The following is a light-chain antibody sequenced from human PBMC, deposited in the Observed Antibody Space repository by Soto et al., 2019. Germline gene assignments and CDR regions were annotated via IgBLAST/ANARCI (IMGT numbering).Light chain of an antibody. Sequence: EIVMTQSPATLSVSPGERATLSCRASQRVRSNLAWYQQRPGQAPRLLIYGASTRATDIPARFSGSGSGTEFTLTISSLQSEDFAIYYCHQYNNWPPWTFGQGTKVEV. J-gene: IGKJ1*01. CDR1: QRVRSN. V-gene: IGKV3-15*01. CDR3: HQYNNWPPWT. CDR2: GAS.